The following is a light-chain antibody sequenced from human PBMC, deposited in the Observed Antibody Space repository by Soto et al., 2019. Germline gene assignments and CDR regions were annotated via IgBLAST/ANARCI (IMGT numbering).Light chain of an antibody. V-gene: IGKV1-13*02. CDR2: DAS. CDR3: QQFQSYPQT. J-gene: IGKJ4*01. Sequence: PLPQPPSSLSASVGDRVTIPCRASQDISTSLAWYQQKPGKPPKLLVYDASTLESGVPSRVSGSGSWTDFTLTMSSLQTEDFAAYYCQQFQSYPQTFSGGTRVDI. CDR1: QDISTS.